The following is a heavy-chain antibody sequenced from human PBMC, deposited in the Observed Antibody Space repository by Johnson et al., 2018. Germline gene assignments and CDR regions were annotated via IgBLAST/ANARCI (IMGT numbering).Heavy chain of an antibody. CDR3: AKDNSRGWPYYYGMDV. CDR1: GFTFDDYA. Sequence: VQLVESGGGLVKPGGSLRLSCAASGFTFDDYAMHWVRQAPGKGLEWVSGISWNSGSIGYADSVKGRLTISRDNAKNSLYLQMNSRGAEDTALYYCAKDNSRGWPYYYGMDVWGQGTTVTVSS. D-gene: IGHD6-19*01. V-gene: IGHV3-9*01. CDR2: ISWNSGSI. J-gene: IGHJ6*02.